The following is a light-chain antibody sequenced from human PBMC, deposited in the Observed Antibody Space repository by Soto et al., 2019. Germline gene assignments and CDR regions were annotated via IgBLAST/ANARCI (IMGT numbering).Light chain of an antibody. J-gene: IGKJ5*01. V-gene: IGKV1-17*01. CDR3: LQRNSYPIT. CDR2: AAS. CDR1: QGIRNG. Sequence: DIQMTHSPSSLSASVGDRVTITCRASQGIRNGLGWYQQKPGKAPKRLIYAASSLQSGVPSRFSGSGSGTEFTLTISSLQPEDFATYYCLQRNSYPITFGQGTRLEIK.